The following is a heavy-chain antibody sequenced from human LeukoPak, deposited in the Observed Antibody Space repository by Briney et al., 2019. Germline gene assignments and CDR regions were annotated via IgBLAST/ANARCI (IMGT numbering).Heavy chain of an antibody. CDR2: ITGSGDST. D-gene: IGHD6-19*01. J-gene: IGHJ4*02. CDR3: AFGPHQQWLLADY. V-gene: IGHV3-23*01. Sequence: PGGSLRLSCAVSGVSFSSYAVGWVRQTPGKGLQLVSTITGSGDSTFYADSVNGRFTVSRDNSKNTLYLQMRSLRADDTALYYCAFGPHQQWLLADYRGQGTLVTVSS. CDR1: GVSFSSYA.